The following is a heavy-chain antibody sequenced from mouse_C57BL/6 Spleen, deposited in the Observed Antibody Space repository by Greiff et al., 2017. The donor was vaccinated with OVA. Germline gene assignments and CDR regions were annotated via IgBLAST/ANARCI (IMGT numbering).Heavy chain of an antibody. Sequence: VQGVESGPGLVQPSQSLSITCTVSGFSLTSYGVHWVRQPPGKGLEWLGVIWSGGSTDYNAAFISRLSISKDNSKSQVFFKMNSLQADDTAIYYCAKNFDYDGGFADWGQGTLVTVSA. V-gene: IGHV2-4*01. CDR3: AKNFDYDGGFAD. D-gene: IGHD2-4*01. CDR1: GFSLTSYG. J-gene: IGHJ3*01. CDR2: IWSGGST.